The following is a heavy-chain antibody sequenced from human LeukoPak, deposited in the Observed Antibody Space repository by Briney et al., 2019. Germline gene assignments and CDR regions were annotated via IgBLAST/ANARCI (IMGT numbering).Heavy chain of an antibody. Sequence: GESLQISCKTSGCRFTSYWIGWVRQPPGHDLEWMGSIFPLDFDTAYSPSFQGQVTMSADRSIRTVFLQWNSLKASDTALYFCARQVIVPGTSQLRTFDSWGQGTLVTVAS. D-gene: IGHD2-21*01. CDR1: GCRFTSYW. V-gene: IGHV5-51*01. CDR3: ARQVIVPGTSQLRTFDS. CDR2: IFPLDFDT. J-gene: IGHJ4*02.